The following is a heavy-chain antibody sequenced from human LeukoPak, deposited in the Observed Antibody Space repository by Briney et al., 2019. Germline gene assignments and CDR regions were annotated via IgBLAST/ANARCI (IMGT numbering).Heavy chain of an antibody. Sequence: SVKVSCKASGGTFSSYAISWVRQAPGQGLEWMGGIIPIFGTANYAQKFQGRVTITADKSTSTAYMELSSLRSEDTAVYYCARAGIAAAGTFDYWGQGTLVTVSS. D-gene: IGHD6-13*01. CDR1: GGTFSSYA. V-gene: IGHV1-69*06. J-gene: IGHJ4*02. CDR3: ARAGIAAAGTFDY. CDR2: IIPIFGTA.